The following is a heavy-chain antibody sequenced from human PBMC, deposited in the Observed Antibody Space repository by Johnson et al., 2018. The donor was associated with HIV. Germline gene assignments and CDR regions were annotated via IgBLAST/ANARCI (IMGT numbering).Heavy chain of an antibody. D-gene: IGHD1-26*01. CDR2: ISYDGRNK. J-gene: IGHJ3*02. CDR3: AKDMRPVRGWGGGSYRGVSDAFDI. CDR1: GFTFSSYA. Sequence: QVQLVESGGGVVQPGRSLRLSCAASGFTFSSYAMHWVRQAPGQGLEWVAVISYDGRNKYYADSAKGRFTISRANSKNTLYLQMSSLRAEDTAVYYCAKDMRPVRGWGGGSYRGVSDAFDIWGQGTMVTVSS. V-gene: IGHV3-30*04.